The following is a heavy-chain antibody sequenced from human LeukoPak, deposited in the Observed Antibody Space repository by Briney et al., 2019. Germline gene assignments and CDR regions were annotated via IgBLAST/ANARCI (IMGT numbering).Heavy chain of an antibody. V-gene: IGHV3-33*01. CDR3: ARDRYYYDSSGYYYDY. CDR1: GFTFSIYG. Sequence: PGGSLRLSCAASGFTFSIYGMHWVRQAPGKGLEWVAVIWYDGSNKYYADSMKGRFTISRDNSKNTLYLEMNSLRAEDTAVYYCARDRYYYDSSGYYYDYWGQGTLVTVSS. D-gene: IGHD3-22*01. J-gene: IGHJ4*02. CDR2: IWYDGSNK.